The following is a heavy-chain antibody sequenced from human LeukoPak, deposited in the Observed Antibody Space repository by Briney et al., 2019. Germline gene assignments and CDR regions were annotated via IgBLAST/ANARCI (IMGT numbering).Heavy chain of an antibody. V-gene: IGHV1-18*01. CDR2: ISPYNGNT. CDR1: GYSFISYG. Sequence: ASVKVSCKASGYSFISYGLYWVRQAPGQGLERMGWISPYNGNTNYAQNLQGRVTMTTDTSTSTAYMELRSLRSDDTAIYYCAGVDNGGFTWSLYYFDYWGQGTLVTVSS. D-gene: IGHD1-14*01. J-gene: IGHJ4*02. CDR3: AGVDNGGFTWSLYYFDY.